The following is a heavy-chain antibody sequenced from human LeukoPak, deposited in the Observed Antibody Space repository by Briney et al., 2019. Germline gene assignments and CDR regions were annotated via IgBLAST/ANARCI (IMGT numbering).Heavy chain of an antibody. J-gene: IGHJ4*02. CDR3: ARFGGGRFDDDY. V-gene: IGHV3-30*03. D-gene: IGHD1-26*01. CDR1: GFTFSSYG. Sequence: GGSLRLSCASSGFTFSSYGMHWVRQAPGKGLDWVAVISYDGSNKYYADSVKGRFTISRDNSKNTLYLQMNSLRAEDTAVYYCARFGGGRFDDDYWGQGTLVTVSS. CDR2: ISYDGSNK.